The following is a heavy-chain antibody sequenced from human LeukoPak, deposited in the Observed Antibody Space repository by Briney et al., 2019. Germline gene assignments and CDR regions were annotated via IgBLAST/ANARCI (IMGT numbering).Heavy chain of an antibody. V-gene: IGHV4-59*03. CDR3: ATWSYTSRWSNWFDP. CDR2: FYYSGYT. CDR1: GDSISSSY. D-gene: IGHD6-13*01. J-gene: IGHJ5*02. Sequence: PSETLSLTCTVSGDSISSSYWGWIRQPPGKGLEWIGCFYYSGYTNYNPSLKSRLTMSIDTSNNQFSLKLSSVTAADTAIYYCATWSYTSRWSNWFDPWGQGTLVTVSS.